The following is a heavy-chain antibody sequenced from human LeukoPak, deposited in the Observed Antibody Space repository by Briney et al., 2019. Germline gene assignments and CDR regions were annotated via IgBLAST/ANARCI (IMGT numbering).Heavy chain of an antibody. CDR3: ERDPHGYWWFDP. J-gene: IGHJ5*02. D-gene: IGHD5-18*01. CDR2: INSDGSST. V-gene: IGHV3-74*03. Sequence: PGGSLRLSCAASGFTSSNYWMHWVRQAPGKGLVWVSRINSDGSSTTYADSVKGRFTISRDNAKNTLYLQMNSLRAEDTAVYYCERDPHGYWWFDPWGQGTLVTVPS. CDR1: GFTSSNYW.